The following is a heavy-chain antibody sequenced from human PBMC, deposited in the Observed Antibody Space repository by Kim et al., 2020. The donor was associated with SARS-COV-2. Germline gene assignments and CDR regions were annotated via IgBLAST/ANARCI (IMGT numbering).Heavy chain of an antibody. V-gene: IGHV3-7*01. CDR3: ARVMGGGAWSMDV. CDR1: GFTFFNYW. CDR2: IKPDGREK. D-gene: IGHD2-15*01. J-gene: IGHJ6*02. Sequence: GGSLRLSCAASGFTFFNYWMTWVRQAPGGGLEWVANIKPDGREKYYVDSLRGRFTISRDNAENSLYLQMRSLRAGDTAVYYCARVMGGGAWSMDVWGQWTAVTVSS.